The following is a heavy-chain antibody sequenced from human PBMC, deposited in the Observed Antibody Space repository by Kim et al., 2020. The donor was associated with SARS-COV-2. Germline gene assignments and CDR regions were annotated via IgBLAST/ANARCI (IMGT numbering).Heavy chain of an antibody. CDR1: GFTFSSYG. CDR3: AKDPESGLDIGEYFQH. V-gene: IGHV3-33*06. D-gene: IGHD3-10*01. Sequence: GGSLRLSCAASGFTFSSYGMHWVRQAPGKGLEWVAVIWYDGSNKYYADSVKGRFTISRDNSKNTLYLQMNSLRAEDTAVYYCAKDPESGLDIGEYFQHWGQGTLVTLSS. J-gene: IGHJ1*01. CDR2: IWYDGSNK.